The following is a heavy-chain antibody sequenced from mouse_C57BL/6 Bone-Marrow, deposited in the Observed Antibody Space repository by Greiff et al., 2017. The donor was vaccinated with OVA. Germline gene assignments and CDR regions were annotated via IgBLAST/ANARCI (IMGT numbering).Heavy chain of an antibody. D-gene: IGHD2-2*01. J-gene: IGHJ1*03. CDR2: ISDGGSYT. V-gene: IGHV5-4*01. Sequence: VQLKESGGGLVKPGGSLKLSCAASGFTFSSYAMSWVRQTPEKRLEWVATISDGGSYTYYPDTVKGRFTISRDNAKNNLYLQMSHLKSEDTAMYYCARDREGYDLYGYFDVWGTGTTVTVSA. CDR3: ARDREGYDLYGYFDV. CDR1: GFTFSSYA.